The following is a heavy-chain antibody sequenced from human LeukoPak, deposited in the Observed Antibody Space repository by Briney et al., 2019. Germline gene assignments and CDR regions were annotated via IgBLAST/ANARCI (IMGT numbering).Heavy chain of an antibody. CDR1: GGSISSYY. CDR2: IYYSGST. J-gene: IGHJ2*01. Sequence: PSETLSLTCTVSGGSISSYYWSWIRQPPGKGLEWIGYIYYSGSTNYNPSLKSRVTISVDTSKNQFSLKLSSVTAADTAVYYCARWYYDSSGYYPKKYWYFDLWGRGTLVTVSS. CDR3: ARWYYDSSGYYPKKYWYFDL. D-gene: IGHD3-22*01. V-gene: IGHV4-59*01.